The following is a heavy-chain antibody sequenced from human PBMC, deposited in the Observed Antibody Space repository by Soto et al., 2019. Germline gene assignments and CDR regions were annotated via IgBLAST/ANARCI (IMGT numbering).Heavy chain of an antibody. D-gene: IGHD3-3*01. V-gene: IGHV3-21*01. J-gene: IGHJ4*02. CDR2: ISSSSSYI. CDR3: ARAPPFRDFWSGYYVAY. Sequence: GGSLRLSCAASGFTFSSYSMNWVRQAPGKGLEWVSSISSSSSYIYYADSVKGRFTISRDNAKNSLYLQMNSLRAEDTAVYYCARAPPFRDFWSGYYVAYWGQGTLVTVSS. CDR1: GFTFSSYS.